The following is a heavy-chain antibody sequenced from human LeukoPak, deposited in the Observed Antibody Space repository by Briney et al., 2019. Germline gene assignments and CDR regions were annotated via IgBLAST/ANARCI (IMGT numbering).Heavy chain of an antibody. CDR1: GYTFNTYG. CDR3: ARESAGGSLEIDY. J-gene: IGHJ4*02. Sequence: GASVKVSCKASGYTFNTYGIIWVRQAPGQGLEWMGWISAYNGDTTYAQKLQGRVNLTTDASTSTAYMELRSLRSDDTAVYYCARESAGGSLEIDYWGGGTLVTVSS. CDR2: ISAYNGDT. D-gene: IGHD2-8*02. V-gene: IGHV1-18*01.